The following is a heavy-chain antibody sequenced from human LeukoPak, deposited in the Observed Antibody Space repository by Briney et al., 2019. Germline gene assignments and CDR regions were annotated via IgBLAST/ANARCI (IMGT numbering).Heavy chain of an antibody. CDR2: ISGSGGST. D-gene: IGHD3-22*01. V-gene: IGHV3-23*01. Sequence: PGGSLRLSCAASGFTFSSYAMSWVRQAPGKGLEWVSAISGSGGSTYYADSVKGRFTISRDNSKNTLYLQMNSLRAEDTAVYYCAKTNSPLNYYDSSGYNEGDAFDIWGQGTMVTVSS. CDR3: AKTNSPLNYYDSSGYNEGDAFDI. CDR1: GFTFSSYA. J-gene: IGHJ3*02.